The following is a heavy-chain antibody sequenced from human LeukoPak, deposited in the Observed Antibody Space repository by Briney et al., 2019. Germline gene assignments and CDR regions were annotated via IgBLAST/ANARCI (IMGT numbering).Heavy chain of an antibody. CDR2: MNPKSGGT. Sequence: GASVKVSCKASGYTFTGYYVHWVRQAPGQGLEWMGWMNPKSGGTNYAQKFEARVTMNRDTSISTAYMELSRLRFDDTAVYYCARDYSMGGFDPWGQGTLVTVSS. V-gene: IGHV1-2*02. CDR3: ARDYSMGGFDP. D-gene: IGHD6-13*01. CDR1: GYTFTGYY. J-gene: IGHJ5*02.